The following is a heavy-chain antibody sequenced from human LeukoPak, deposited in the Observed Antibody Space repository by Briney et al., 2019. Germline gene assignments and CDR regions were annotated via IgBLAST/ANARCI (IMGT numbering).Heavy chain of an antibody. J-gene: IGHJ5*02. V-gene: IGHV3-7*01. CDR3: ARKRGYSSYNWFDP. CDR1: GFTFSTYN. D-gene: IGHD5-18*01. CDR2: IKQDGSEK. Sequence: GGSLRLSCAASGFTFSTYNMSWVRQAPGKGLEWVANIKQDGSEKYYVDSVKGRFAISRDNAKNSLYLQMNSLRAEDTAVYYCARKRGYSSYNWFDPWGQGTLVTVSS.